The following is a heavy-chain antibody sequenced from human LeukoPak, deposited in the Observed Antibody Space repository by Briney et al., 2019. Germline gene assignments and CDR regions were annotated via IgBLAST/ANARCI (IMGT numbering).Heavy chain of an antibody. CDR3: ARAIISTSYRTFDI. Sequence: GGSLRLSCAASGFTFSSYSMNWVRQAPGKGLEWVSSISSSSSYIYYADSVKGRFTISRDNAKNSLYLQMSSLRAEDSAVYYCARAIISTSYRTFDIWGQGTMVTVSS. CDR2: ISSSSSYI. CDR1: GFTFSSYS. D-gene: IGHD2-2*01. V-gene: IGHV3-21*01. J-gene: IGHJ3*02.